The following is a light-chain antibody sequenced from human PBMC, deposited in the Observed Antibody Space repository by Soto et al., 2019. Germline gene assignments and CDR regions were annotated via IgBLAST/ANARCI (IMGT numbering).Light chain of an antibody. Sequence: DIQMTQSPSTLPASVGDRVTITCRANQSISTWLAWYQQKPGKAPNLLIYKASSLESGVPSRFSGSGSGTEFTLTISSLQPDDFAAYYCQQYNSYSTFGQGTKVDIK. V-gene: IGKV1-5*03. J-gene: IGKJ1*01. CDR3: QQYNSYST. CDR1: QSISTW. CDR2: KAS.